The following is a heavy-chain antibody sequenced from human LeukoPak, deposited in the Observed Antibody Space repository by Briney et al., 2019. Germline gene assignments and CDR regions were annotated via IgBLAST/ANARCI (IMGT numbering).Heavy chain of an antibody. CDR1: GFTFSSYW. V-gene: IGHV3-74*01. CDR3: ANPREAPDY. CDR2: IGGDVSTT. J-gene: IGHJ4*02. Sequence: PGGSLRLSCAASGFTFSSYWMHWVRQAPGKGLVWVSRIGGDVSTTTYADSVKGRFTISRDNAKNTLYLQMNSLRAEDTAVYYCANPREAPDYWGQGTLVTVSS.